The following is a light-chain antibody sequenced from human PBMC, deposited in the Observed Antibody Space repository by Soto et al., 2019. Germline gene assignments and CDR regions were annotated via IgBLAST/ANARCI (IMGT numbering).Light chain of an antibody. Sequence: QSALTQPRSVSGSPGQSVTISCTGTSSDVGGYNYVSWYQQHPGKAPKLMIYDVSKRPSGVPDRFSGSKSGNTASLTISGLHAEAEADYYCCSYAGSYTWVFGGGTKLTVL. CDR3: CSYAGSYTWV. CDR2: DVS. CDR1: SSDVGGYNY. J-gene: IGLJ3*02. V-gene: IGLV2-11*01.